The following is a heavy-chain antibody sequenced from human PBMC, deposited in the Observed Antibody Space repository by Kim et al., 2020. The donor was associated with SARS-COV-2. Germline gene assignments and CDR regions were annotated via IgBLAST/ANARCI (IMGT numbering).Heavy chain of an antibody. CDR1: GFTFSSYE. V-gene: IGHV3-48*03. D-gene: IGHD3-22*01. CDR2: ISSSGSTI. Sequence: GGSLRLSCAASGFTFSSYEMNWVRQAPGKGLEWVSYISSSGSTIYYADSVKGRFTISRDNAKNSLYLQMNSLRAEDTAVYYCAQGDYYDSSGYYSGGDYWGQGTLVTVSS. J-gene: IGHJ4*02. CDR3: AQGDYYDSSGYYSGGDY.